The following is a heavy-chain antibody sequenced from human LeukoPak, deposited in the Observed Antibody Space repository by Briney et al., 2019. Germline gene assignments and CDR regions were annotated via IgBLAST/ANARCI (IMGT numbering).Heavy chain of an antibody. V-gene: IGHV4-59*01. J-gene: IGHJ4*02. D-gene: IGHD6-19*01. CDR3: ARETSLAGFASGLGFNY. Sequence: PSETLSLTCTVSGGSISGWYWSWIRQPPGKGLEWIGYIYGSGYTNCNPSLKSRVTMSIDTSKNHFSLKLTSVTAADTATYYCARETSLAGFASGLGFNYWGQGILVTVSS. CDR2: IYGSGYT. CDR1: GGSISGWY.